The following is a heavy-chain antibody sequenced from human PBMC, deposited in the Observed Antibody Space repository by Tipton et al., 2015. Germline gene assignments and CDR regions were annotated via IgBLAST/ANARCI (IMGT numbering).Heavy chain of an antibody. V-gene: IGHV4-34*01. D-gene: IGHD3-10*01. CDR1: GGSFSGYY. J-gene: IGHJ5*01. CDR3: ARARAFTMLRGVKGNWFDS. CDR2: INHSGST. Sequence: LRLSCAVYGGSFSGYYWTWIRQPPGKGLEWIGEINHSGSTNYKPSLKSRVTISVDTSKNQFSLKLSSVTAADTAVYYCARARAFTMLRGVKGNWFDSWGQGTPVTVSS.